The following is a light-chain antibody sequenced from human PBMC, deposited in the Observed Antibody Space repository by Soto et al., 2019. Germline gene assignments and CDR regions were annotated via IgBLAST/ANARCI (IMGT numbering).Light chain of an antibody. CDR3: QQYGSSTWT. CDR2: GAS. CDR1: QSVTITN. J-gene: IGKJ1*01. Sequence: DIVLTQSPGTLSLSPWERATLSCMATQSVTITNLAFYQHKPGQPPRLLLYGASSRATGIPDRFSGSGSGTDFTLTLTRLEPEDFAVYSCQQYGSSTWTFGQGTKVDIK. V-gene: IGKV3-20*01.